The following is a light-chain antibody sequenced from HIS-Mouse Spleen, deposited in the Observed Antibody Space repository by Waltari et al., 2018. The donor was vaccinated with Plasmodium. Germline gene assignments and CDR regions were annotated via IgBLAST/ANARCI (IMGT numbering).Light chain of an antibody. J-gene: IGLJ3*02. CDR3: YSTDSSGNHRV. V-gene: IGLV3-10*01. Sequence: SYDLTQPPSVSVSPGQTARITFSGDALPIQYAYWYQQKSGQAPVLVIYDGSKRPSGIPERFSGSSAGTMATLTIRWAQVEDEADYYCYSTDSSGNHRVFGGGTKLTVL. CDR1: ALPIQY. CDR2: DGS.